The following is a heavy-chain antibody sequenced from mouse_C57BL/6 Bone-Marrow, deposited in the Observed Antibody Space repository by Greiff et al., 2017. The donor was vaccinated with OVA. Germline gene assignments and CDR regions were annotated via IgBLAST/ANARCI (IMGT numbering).Heavy chain of an antibody. CDR3: VRESTTVVAYWYFDV. J-gene: IGHJ1*03. CDR1: GFTFNTYA. CDR2: IRSKSSNYAT. Sequence: EVQRVESGGGLVQPKGSLKLSCAASGFTFNTYAMHWVRQAPGKGLEWVARIRSKSSNYATYYADSVKDRFTISRDDSQSMLYLQMNNLKTEDTAMYYCVRESTTVVAYWYFDVWGTGTTVTVSS. D-gene: IGHD1-1*01. V-gene: IGHV10-3*01.